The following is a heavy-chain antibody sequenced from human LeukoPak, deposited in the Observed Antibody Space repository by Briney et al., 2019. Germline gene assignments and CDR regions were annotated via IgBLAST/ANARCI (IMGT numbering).Heavy chain of an antibody. Sequence: SETLSLTCTVSGGSISSSSYCWGWIRQPPGKGLEWIGSIYYSGSTYYNPSLKSRVTISVDTSKNQFSLKLSSVTAADTAVYYCARGYCSGGSCYSYYYYNCMDVWGKGTTVTVSS. CDR1: GGSISSSSYC. J-gene: IGHJ6*03. CDR2: IYYSGST. V-gene: IGHV4-39*07. D-gene: IGHD2-15*01. CDR3: ARGYCSGGSCYSYYYYNCMDV.